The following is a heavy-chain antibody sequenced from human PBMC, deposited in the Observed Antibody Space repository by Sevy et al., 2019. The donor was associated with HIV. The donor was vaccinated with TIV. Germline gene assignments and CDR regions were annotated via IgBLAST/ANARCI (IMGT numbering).Heavy chain of an antibody. CDR3: ARGKGTMVRGASYYFDY. CDR2: INHSGST. V-gene: IGHV4-34*01. J-gene: IGHJ4*02. D-gene: IGHD3-10*01. Sequence: SETLSLTCAVYRGSFSGYYWSWIRQPPGKGLEWIGEINHSGSTNYNPSLKSRVTISVDTSKNQFSLKLSSVTAADTAVYYCARGKGTMVRGASYYFDYWGQGTLVTVSS. CDR1: RGSFSGYY.